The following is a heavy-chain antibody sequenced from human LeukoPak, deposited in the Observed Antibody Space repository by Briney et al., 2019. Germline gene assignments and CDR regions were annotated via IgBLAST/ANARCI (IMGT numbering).Heavy chain of an antibody. D-gene: IGHD6-13*01. Sequence: ASVKVSCKASGYTFTGYYMHRVRQAPGQGLEWMGWINPNSGGTNYAQKFQGRVTMTRDTSISTAYMELSRLRSDDTAVYYCARDRGAAESLDYWGQGTLVTVSS. CDR2: INPNSGGT. J-gene: IGHJ4*02. CDR3: ARDRGAAESLDY. V-gene: IGHV1-2*02. CDR1: GYTFTGYY.